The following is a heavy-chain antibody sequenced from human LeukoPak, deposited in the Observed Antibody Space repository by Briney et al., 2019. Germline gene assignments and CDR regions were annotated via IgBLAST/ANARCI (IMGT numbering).Heavy chain of an antibody. CDR1: GFTFSSYA. J-gene: IGHJ4*02. CDR2: IRYDGSNK. D-gene: IGHD4-11*01. CDR3: AKDWWVRQATPTTVFDY. V-gene: IGHV3-30*02. Sequence: PGGSLRLSCAASGFTFSSYAMSWVRQAPGRGLEWVAFIRYDGSNKYYTDSVKGRFTISRDNSKNTLYLQMNSLRPEDTAMYYCAKDWWVRQATPTTVFDYWGQGTLVTVSS.